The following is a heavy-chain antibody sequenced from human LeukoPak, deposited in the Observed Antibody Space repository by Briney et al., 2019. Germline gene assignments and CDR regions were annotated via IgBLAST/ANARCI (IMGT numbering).Heavy chain of an antibody. Sequence: SETLSLTCTVSGGSISSSSYYWGWIRQPPGKGLEWIGSIYYSGSTYYNPSLKSRVTISVDTSKNQFSLKLSSVTAADTAVYYRARQYGSGSYSPNYWGQGTLVTVSS. CDR3: ARQYGSGSYSPNY. J-gene: IGHJ4*02. D-gene: IGHD3-10*01. V-gene: IGHV4-39*01. CDR1: GGSISSSSYY. CDR2: IYYSGST.